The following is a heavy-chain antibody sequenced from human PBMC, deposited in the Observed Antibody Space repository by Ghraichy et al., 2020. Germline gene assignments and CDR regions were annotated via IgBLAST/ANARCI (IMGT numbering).Heavy chain of an antibody. V-gene: IGHV4-59*01. CDR1: GGSISSYY. Sequence: SETLSLTCTVSGGSISSYYWSWIRQPPGKGLEWIGYIYYSGSTNYNPSLKSRVTISVDTSKNQFSLKLSSVTAADTAVYYCALGTGVYGVTMIVPNAFDIWGQGTMVTVSS. J-gene: IGHJ3*02. D-gene: IGHD3-22*01. CDR2: IYYSGST. CDR3: ALGTGVYGVTMIVPNAFDI.